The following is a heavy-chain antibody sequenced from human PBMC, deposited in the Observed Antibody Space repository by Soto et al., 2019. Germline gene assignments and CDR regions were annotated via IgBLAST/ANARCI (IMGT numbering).Heavy chain of an antibody. Sequence: QVQLVQSGAEVKKPGSSVKVSCKASRDAFSKYAFNWVRQAPGQGLEWMGWIIPIFGSRKYAEKFQGRVTITADESTSTAYMERRSLRFEDTAVYYCARGETYRGVWGKWTTVTVSS. CDR1: RDAFSKYA. CDR3: ARGETYRGV. CDR2: IIPIFGSR. J-gene: IGHJ6*03. V-gene: IGHV1-69*01. D-gene: IGHD3-16*02.